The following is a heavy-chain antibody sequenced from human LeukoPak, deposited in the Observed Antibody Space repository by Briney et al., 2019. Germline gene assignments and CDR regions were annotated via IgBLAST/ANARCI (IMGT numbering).Heavy chain of an antibody. V-gene: IGHV4-39*01. CDR2: IYYSGST. D-gene: IGHD6-19*01. CDR1: GGSISSSSYY. Sequence: SETLSLTCTVSGGSISSSSYYWGWIRQPPGKGLEWIGSIYYSGSTYYNPSLKSRVTISVDTSKNQFSLKLSSVTAADTAAYYCARHLKWLARGPFDYWGQGTLVTVSS. CDR3: ARHLKWLARGPFDY. J-gene: IGHJ4*02.